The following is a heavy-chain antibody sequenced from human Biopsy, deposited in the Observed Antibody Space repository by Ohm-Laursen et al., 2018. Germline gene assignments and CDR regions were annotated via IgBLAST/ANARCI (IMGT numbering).Heavy chain of an antibody. CDR2: VHYRGAT. CDR1: DGSINSNDFY. V-gene: IGHV4-39*01. Sequence: SETLSLTCLVSDGSINSNDFYWGWIRQAPGKGLEWLGSVHYRGATYSNPPLTSRSTISVDTAKNQFFLNLRFATAADTAVYYCARPLRGGEYEGFDLWGPGTMVSVSP. CDR3: ARPLRGGEYEGFDL. J-gene: IGHJ3*01. D-gene: IGHD4-17*01.